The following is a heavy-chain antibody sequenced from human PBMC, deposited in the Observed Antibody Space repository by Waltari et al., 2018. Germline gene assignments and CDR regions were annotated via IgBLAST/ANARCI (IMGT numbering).Heavy chain of an antibody. D-gene: IGHD3-10*01. CDR1: GFTFSSYA. Sequence: QVQLVESGGGVVQPGRSLRLSCAASGFTFSSYAMHWVRQAPGKGLEWVAVISYDGSNKYYADSVKGRFTISRDNSKNTLYLQMNSLRAEDTAVYYCARDTPRSNYYYYGMDVWGQGTTVTVSS. J-gene: IGHJ6*02. CDR3: ARDTPRSNYYYYGMDV. V-gene: IGHV3-30-3*01. CDR2: ISYDGSNK.